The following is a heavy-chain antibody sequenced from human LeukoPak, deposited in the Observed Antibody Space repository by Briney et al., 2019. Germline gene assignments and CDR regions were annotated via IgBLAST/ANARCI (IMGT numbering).Heavy chain of an antibody. CDR1: GFTFISYI. CDR3: ARWGLSSGWFNDAFDI. D-gene: IGHD6-19*01. Sequence: GGSVRLSCASSGFTFISYIMTWVRQAPWKGLDLVSSISSSSSCIYYAESVTGRLPISRDNAKNSLYMQMNRLSAEDPAVYYCARWGLSSGWFNDAFDIWGHGTMVTVSS. CDR2: ISSSSSCI. J-gene: IGHJ3*02. V-gene: IGHV3-21*01.